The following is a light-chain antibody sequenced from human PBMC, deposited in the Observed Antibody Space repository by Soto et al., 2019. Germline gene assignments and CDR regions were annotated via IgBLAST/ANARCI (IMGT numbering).Light chain of an antibody. V-gene: IGKV1-33*01. CDR2: DAS. CDR1: QDISKY. CDR3: QQYDTLPMYS. J-gene: IGKJ2*01. Sequence: DIQMTQSPSSLSASVGDRVTITCQASQDISKYLNWYQQKPGKAPKLLIYDASNLETVVPSRFSGSGSGTDFTFTISSLQTEDSATYYCQQYDTLPMYSFGQGTKLEIK.